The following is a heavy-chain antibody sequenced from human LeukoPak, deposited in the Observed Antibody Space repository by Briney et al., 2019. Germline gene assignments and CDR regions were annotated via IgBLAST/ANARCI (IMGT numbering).Heavy chain of an antibody. Sequence: GGSLRLSCGASGFTFRNYALHWVRQAPGKGLEYVSAISSDGGSTYYANSVKGRFIISRDNSKNTLYLQMGSLRAEDLAVYYCARDMTYCSGATCYTYYYYYMDVWGKGTTVTVSS. D-gene: IGHD2-15*01. J-gene: IGHJ6*03. V-gene: IGHV3-64*01. CDR2: ISSDGGST. CDR3: ARDMTYCSGATCYTYYYYYMDV. CDR1: GFTFRNYA.